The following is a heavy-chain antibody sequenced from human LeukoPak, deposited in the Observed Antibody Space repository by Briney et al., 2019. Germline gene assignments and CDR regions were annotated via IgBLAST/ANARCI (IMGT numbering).Heavy chain of an antibody. CDR2: IIHSGST. V-gene: IGHV4-34*01. CDR3: ARGRWGYYYGSASSTSFDY. CDR1: GGSFSGYY. J-gene: IGHJ4*02. D-gene: IGHD3-10*01. Sequence: PSETLSLTCAVYGGSFSGYYWSWIRQPPGKGLEWIGEIIHSGSTNYNPSLKSRFTISVDTSKNQFSLKLYSVTAADTAVYYCARGRWGYYYGSASSTSFDYWGQGTLVTVSS.